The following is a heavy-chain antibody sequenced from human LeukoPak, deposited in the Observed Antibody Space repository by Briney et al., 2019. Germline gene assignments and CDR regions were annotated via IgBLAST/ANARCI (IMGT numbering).Heavy chain of an antibody. CDR3: AKDMHY. CDR1: GFTFDDYA. V-gene: IGHV3-9*01. CDR2: ISWNSGSI. J-gene: IGHJ4*02. Sequence: GGSLRLSCAASGFTFDDYAMHWVRQAPGKGLEWVSGISWNSGSIGYADSVKGRFTISRDNAKNSLYLQMNSLSAEDTALYYCAKDMHYWGQGTLVTVSS.